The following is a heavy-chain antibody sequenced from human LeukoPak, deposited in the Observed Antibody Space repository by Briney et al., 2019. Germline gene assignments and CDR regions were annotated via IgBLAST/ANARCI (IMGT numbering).Heavy chain of an antibody. Sequence: SETLSLTCTVSGYSISSDYYWAWIRQPPGQGLEWIGSMYHTGNSYRKPSLKSRVSLSLDTSKNQFSLRLSSVTAADTAVYYCARGLAYCGGDCYSGGPDYWGQGTLVTVSS. CDR1: GYSISSDYY. CDR3: ARGLAYCGGDCYSGGPDY. V-gene: IGHV4-38-2*02. CDR2: MYHTGNS. D-gene: IGHD2-21*02. J-gene: IGHJ4*02.